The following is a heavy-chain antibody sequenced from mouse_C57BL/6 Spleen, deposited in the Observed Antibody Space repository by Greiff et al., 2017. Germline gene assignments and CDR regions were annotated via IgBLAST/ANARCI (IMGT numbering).Heavy chain of an antibody. D-gene: IGHD1-1*01. CDR2: IHPSDSDT. J-gene: IGHJ1*03. CDR1: GYTFTSYW. V-gene: IGHV1-74*01. Sequence: VQLQQPGAELVKPGASVKVSCKASGYTFTSYWMHWVKQRPGQGLEWIGRIHPSDSDTNYNQKFKGKATLTVDKSSSTAYMQLSSLTSEDSAVYYCAIRELGITTVVPHWYFDVWGTGTTGTVSS. CDR3: AIRELGITTVVPHWYFDV.